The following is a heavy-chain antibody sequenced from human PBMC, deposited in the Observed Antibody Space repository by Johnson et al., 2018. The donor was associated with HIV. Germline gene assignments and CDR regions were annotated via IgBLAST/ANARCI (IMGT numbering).Heavy chain of an antibody. D-gene: IGHD6-19*01. V-gene: IGHV3-20*04. J-gene: IGHJ3*02. CDR3: ARGTGGWHLFDI. CDR1: GFTFDDYA. CDR2: INWNGGST. Sequence: EVQLVESGGGLVKPGGSLRLSCAASGFTFDDYAMHWVRQAPGKGLEWVSGINWNGGSTGYADSVKGRFTISRDNSKNTLYLQMNSLRAEDMAVYYCARGTGGWHLFDIWGQGTMVTVSS.